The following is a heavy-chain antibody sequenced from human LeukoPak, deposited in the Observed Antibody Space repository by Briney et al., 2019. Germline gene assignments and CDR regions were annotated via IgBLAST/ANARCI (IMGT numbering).Heavy chain of an antibody. CDR1: GFTFSDYY. Sequence: GGSLRLSCAASGFTFSDYYMSWIRQAPGKGLEWVSYISSSGSTIYYADSVKGRFTISRDNAKNSLYLQMNSLRAEDTALYYCAKDTALYYDILTGYYMGGKYGMDVWGQGTTVTVSS. CDR2: ISSSGSTI. J-gene: IGHJ6*02. V-gene: IGHV3-11*01. CDR3: AKDTALYYDILTGYYMGGKYGMDV. D-gene: IGHD3-9*01.